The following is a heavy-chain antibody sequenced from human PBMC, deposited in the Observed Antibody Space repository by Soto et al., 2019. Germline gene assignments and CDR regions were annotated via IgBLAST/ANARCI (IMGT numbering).Heavy chain of an antibody. V-gene: IGHV3-48*01. Sequence: LRLSCAASGFTFSSYSMNWVRQAPGKGLEWVSSISSSSTTKYCADSVKGRFTISRDNAKNSLYLQMNSLRAEDTAVYYCARVSYSGYDFDYWGQGTLVTVSS. CDR2: ISSSSTTK. D-gene: IGHD5-12*01. CDR3: ARVSYSGYDFDY. J-gene: IGHJ4*02. CDR1: GFTFSSYS.